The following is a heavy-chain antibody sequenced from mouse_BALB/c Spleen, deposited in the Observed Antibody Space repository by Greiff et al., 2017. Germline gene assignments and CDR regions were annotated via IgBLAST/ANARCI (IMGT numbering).Heavy chain of an antibody. J-gene: IGHJ4*01. CDR2: ISSGSSTI. Sequence: EVQRVESGGGLVQPGGSRKLSCAASGFTFSSFGMHWVRQAPEKGLEWVAYISSGSSTIYYADTVKGRFTISRDNPKNTLFLQMTSLRSEDTAMYYCAREGLLRYYAMDYWGQGTSVTVSS. V-gene: IGHV5-17*02. CDR1: GFTFSSFG. D-gene: IGHD1-1*01. CDR3: AREGLLRYYAMDY.